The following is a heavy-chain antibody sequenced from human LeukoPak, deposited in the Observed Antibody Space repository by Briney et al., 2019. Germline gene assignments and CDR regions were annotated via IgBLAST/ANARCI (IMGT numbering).Heavy chain of an antibody. J-gene: IGHJ6*03. Sequence: KPGRSLRLSCVASGFTFSTYSMNWVRQAPGKGLEWVSSIDSSSTYIYTADSMKGRFTISRDNAKNSVYLQMNSLRAEDTAVYYCARDPLGVTIPMDVWGKGTTVTVSS. V-gene: IGHV3-21*01. CDR3: ARDPLGVTIPMDV. CDR1: GFTFSTYS. D-gene: IGHD1-26*01. CDR2: IDSSSTYI.